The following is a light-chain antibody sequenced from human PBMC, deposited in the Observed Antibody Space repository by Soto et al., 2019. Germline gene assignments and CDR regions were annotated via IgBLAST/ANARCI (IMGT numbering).Light chain of an antibody. Sequence: QSALTQPASVSVSPGQSITISCTGTSSDVGGYNYVSWYQQHPDKAPKLMIYEVSNRPSGVSNRFSGSKSGNTASLTISGLQAEDEADYYCSSYTSSSIDYVFGPGTKLTVL. V-gene: IGLV2-14*01. CDR3: SSYTSSSIDYV. CDR2: EVS. J-gene: IGLJ1*01. CDR1: SSDVGGYNY.